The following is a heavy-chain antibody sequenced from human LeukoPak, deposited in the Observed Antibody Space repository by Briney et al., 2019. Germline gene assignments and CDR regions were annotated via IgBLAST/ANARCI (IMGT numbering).Heavy chain of an antibody. D-gene: IGHD3-22*01. CDR1: GFIFTNYA. CDR3: ARVGNYYDTGLDY. CDR2: ASGSDTGT. J-gene: IGHJ4*02. V-gene: IGHV3-23*01. Sequence: PGGSLRLSCAASGFIFTNYAMSWVRQAPGKGLEWISAASGSDTGTYHADSVKGRFTISRDNAKNTLYLQMNSLRAEDTAVYYCARVGNYYDTGLDYWGQGTLVTVSS.